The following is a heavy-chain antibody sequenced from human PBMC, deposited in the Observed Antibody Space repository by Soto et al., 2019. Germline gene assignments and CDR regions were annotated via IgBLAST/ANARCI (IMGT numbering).Heavy chain of an antibody. Sequence: SETLSLTCTVSGGSISSYYWSWIRQPPGKGLEWIGYIYYSGSTNYNPSLKSRVTISVNTAMNQFSQKLSSVTAADTAVYYGARGDYYGSGSYYYYYYSMDVWGKGTTVTVSS. V-gene: IGHV4-59*01. CDR3: ARGDYYGSGSYYYYYYSMDV. J-gene: IGHJ6*04. CDR2: IYYSGST. CDR1: GGSISSYY. D-gene: IGHD3-10*01.